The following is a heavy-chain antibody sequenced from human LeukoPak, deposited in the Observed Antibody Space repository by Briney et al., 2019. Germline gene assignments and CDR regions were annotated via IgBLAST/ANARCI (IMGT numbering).Heavy chain of an antibody. J-gene: IGHJ3*02. CDR3: WKAKISLIVVANPNSGALDI. V-gene: IGHV3-7*01. Sequence: GGSPRLSCAVSGFTFSRYWISWVRQAAGQGLEGVANIEEDGSEKYFVDSVKCRFTIPRENSSNTLYLQMNSLRAVHTALYYCWKAKISLIVVANPNSGALDIWSQGTMVTVYS. CDR2: IEEDGSEK. D-gene: IGHD3-22*01. CDR1: GFTFSRYW.